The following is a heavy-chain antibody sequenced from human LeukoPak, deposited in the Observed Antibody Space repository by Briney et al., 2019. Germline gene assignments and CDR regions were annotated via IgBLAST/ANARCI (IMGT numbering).Heavy chain of an antibody. CDR2: ISSSSSYI. Sequence: GGSLRLSCAASGFTFSSYSMNWVRQAPGKGLEWVSSISSSSSYIYYADSVKGRFTISRDNAKNSLYLQMNSLRAEDTAVYYCARLRAELDAFDIWGQGTMVTVSS. CDR3: ARLRAELDAFDI. D-gene: IGHD1-26*01. V-gene: IGHV3-21*01. CDR1: GFTFSSYS. J-gene: IGHJ3*02.